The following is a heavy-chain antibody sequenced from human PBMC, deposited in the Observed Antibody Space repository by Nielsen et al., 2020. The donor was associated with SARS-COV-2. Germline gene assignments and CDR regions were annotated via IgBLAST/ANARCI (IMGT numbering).Heavy chain of an antibody. Sequence: GESLKISCAASGFPFSDFTMHWVRQAPGKGLEWVANISYDGTNKYYADSVKGRFTFSRDNSKNTLSLQMNSLRAEETAVYYCARESLSFGGYFYGMDVWGQGTTVTVSS. D-gene: IGHD3-10*01. CDR2: ISYDGTNK. CDR1: GFPFSDFT. CDR3: ARESLSFGGYFYGMDV. J-gene: IGHJ6*02. V-gene: IGHV3-30-3*01.